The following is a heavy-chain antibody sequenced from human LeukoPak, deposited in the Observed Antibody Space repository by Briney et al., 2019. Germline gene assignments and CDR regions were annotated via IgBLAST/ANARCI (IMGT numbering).Heavy chain of an antibody. CDR1: GFTFPSYA. D-gene: IGHD5-12*01. V-gene: IGHV3-23*01. J-gene: IGHJ4*02. Sequence: GGSLRLSCAASGFTFPSYAMSWVRQAPGKGLNWVSAISDSGGSTYYADSVKGRFTISRDNSKNTLHLHMNSLRAEDTAVYYCARGGYSGYDWVDYWGQGTLVTVSS. CDR2: ISDSGGST. CDR3: ARGGYSGYDWVDY.